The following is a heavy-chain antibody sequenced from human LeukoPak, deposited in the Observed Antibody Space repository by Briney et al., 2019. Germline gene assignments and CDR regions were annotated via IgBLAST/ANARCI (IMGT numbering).Heavy chain of an antibody. J-gene: IGHJ3*02. CDR1: GGSFSGYY. V-gene: IGHV4-34*01. Sequence: SETLSLTCAVYGGSFSGYYGSWIRQPPGKGLEWIGEINHSGSTNYNPSLKSRVTISVDTSKNQFSLKLSSVTAADTAVYYCARVGAYYDRLHAFDIWGQGTMVTVSS. CDR2: INHSGST. D-gene: IGHD3-22*01. CDR3: ARVGAYYDRLHAFDI.